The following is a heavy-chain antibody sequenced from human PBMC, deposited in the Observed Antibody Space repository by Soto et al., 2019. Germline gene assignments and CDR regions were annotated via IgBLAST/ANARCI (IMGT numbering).Heavy chain of an antibody. CDR3: ATLQGSGTYYDDDY. D-gene: IGHD3-10*01. Sequence: QVQLVQSGAEVRMPGSSVKVSCRASGGSSNNNANSWVRQAPGQGLEWMGGSLPKFGTANYAQKFRGRLTITADESTRTIYMELRSLRSEDTALYYCATLQGSGTYYDDDYWGLGTQVTVSS. V-gene: IGHV1-69*01. CDR1: GGSSNNNA. CDR2: SLPKFGTA. J-gene: IGHJ4*02.